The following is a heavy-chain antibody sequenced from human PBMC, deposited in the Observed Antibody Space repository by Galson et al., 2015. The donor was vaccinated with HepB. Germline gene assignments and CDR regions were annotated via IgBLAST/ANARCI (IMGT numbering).Heavy chain of an antibody. D-gene: IGHD6-13*01. CDR3: ARGGIAAAGGY. V-gene: IGHV3-30-3*01. J-gene: IGHJ4*02. CDR1: GFTFSSYA. Sequence: SLRLSCAASGFTFSSYAMHWVRQAPGKGLEWVAVISYDGSNKYYADSVKGRFTISRDNSKNTLYLQMNSLRAEDTAVYYCARGGIAAAGGYWGQGTLVTVSS. CDR2: ISYDGSNK.